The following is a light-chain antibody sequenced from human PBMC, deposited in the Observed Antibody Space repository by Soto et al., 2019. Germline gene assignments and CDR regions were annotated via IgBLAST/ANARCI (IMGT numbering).Light chain of an antibody. CDR2: ESV. Sequence: DVVMTQTPLSLSVTPGQPASISCRSTQSLLHSDGVTYLYWYLQRPGQPPQRLISESVNRFSGVSQRFSGSGSGTDFTLKISRVEAEDVGVYYCMQSIDLPYTFGQGTKLEIK. CDR3: MQSIDLPYT. J-gene: IGKJ2*01. CDR1: QSLLHSDGVTY. V-gene: IGKV2D-29*01.